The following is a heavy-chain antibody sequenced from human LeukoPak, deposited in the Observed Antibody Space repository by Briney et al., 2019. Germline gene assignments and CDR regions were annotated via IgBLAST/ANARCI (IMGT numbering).Heavy chain of an antibody. V-gene: IGHV3-30*04. J-gene: IGHJ4*02. D-gene: IGHD6-19*01. Sequence: GGSLRLSCAASGFTFSSYAMHWVRQAPGKGLEWVAVISYDGSNKYYADSVKGRFTISRDNSKNTLYLQMNSLRAEDTAVYYCARARYSSGWSERFDYWGQGTLVTVSS. CDR2: ISYDGSNK. CDR3: ARARYSSGWSERFDY. CDR1: GFTFSSYA.